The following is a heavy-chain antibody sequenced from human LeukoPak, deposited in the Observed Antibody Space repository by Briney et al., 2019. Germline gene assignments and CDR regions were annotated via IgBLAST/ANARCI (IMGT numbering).Heavy chain of an antibody. CDR2: IWNDGSNK. Sequence: PGGSLRLSCAASGFTFSIYGMHWVHQSPGKGLEWVAVIWNDGSNKYYADTVKGRFTISRDNSKNTLFLQMNSLRAEDTAVYYCAKAPHYYDSSGYSDYWGQGTLVTVSS. CDR1: GFTFSIYG. J-gene: IGHJ4*02. V-gene: IGHV3-33*06. CDR3: AKAPHYYDSSGYSDY. D-gene: IGHD3-22*01.